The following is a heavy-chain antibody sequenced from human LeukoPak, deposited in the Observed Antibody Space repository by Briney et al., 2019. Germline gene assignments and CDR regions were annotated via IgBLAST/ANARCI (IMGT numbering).Heavy chain of an antibody. Sequence: GGSLRLSWVAAGFTFSYYSMNWVRQAPGKGLEWVSYINSISGEIWYADSVKGRFTISRDDAKNSLYLQMTSLRDEDTAVYYCARDHGYAFDYWGQGTLVTVSS. D-gene: IGHD5-12*01. J-gene: IGHJ4*02. CDR2: INSISGEI. CDR3: ARDHGYAFDY. V-gene: IGHV3-48*02. CDR1: GFTFSYYS.